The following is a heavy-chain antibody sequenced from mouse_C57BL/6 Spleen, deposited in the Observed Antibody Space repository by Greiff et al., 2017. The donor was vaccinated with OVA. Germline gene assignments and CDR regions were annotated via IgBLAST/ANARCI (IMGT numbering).Heavy chain of an antibody. J-gene: IGHJ3*01. D-gene: IGHD2-3*01. CDR3: ARAGDDGYFVAY. CDR2: ISYSGST. CDR1: GYSITSGYD. Sequence: EVMLVESGPGMVKPSQSLSLTCTVTGYSITSGYDWHWIRHFPGNKLEWMGYISYSGSTNYNPSLKSRISITHDTSKNHFFLKLNSVTTEDTATYYCARAGDDGYFVAYWGQGTLVTVSA. V-gene: IGHV3-1*01.